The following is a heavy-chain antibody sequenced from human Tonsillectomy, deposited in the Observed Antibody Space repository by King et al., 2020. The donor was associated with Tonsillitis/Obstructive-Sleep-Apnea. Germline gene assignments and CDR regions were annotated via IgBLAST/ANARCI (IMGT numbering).Heavy chain of an antibody. D-gene: IGHD3-3*01. J-gene: IGHJ4*02. CDR3: ASHIYDFWSGYYDY. V-gene: IGHV4-59*01. Sequence: QLQESGPGLVKPSETLSLTCTVSGGSISSYYWSWIRQPPGKGLEWIGYIYYSGSTNYNPSLKSRVTISVDTSKNQFSLKLSSVTAADTAVYYCASHIYDFWSGYYDYWGQGTLVTVSS. CDR1: GGSISSYY. CDR2: IYYSGST.